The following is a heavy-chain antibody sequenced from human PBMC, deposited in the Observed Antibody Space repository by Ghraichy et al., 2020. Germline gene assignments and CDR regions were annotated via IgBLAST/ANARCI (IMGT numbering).Heavy chain of an antibody. Sequence: SETLSLTCTVSGASISSSSYYWGWIRQPPGKGLEWIGSIYYSGSTYYNPSLKSRVTISVDTSKNQFSLKLSSVTAADTAVYYCARVLLPAGFIDYWGQGTLVTVSS. CDR3: ARVLLPAGFIDY. J-gene: IGHJ4*02. V-gene: IGHV4-39*01. CDR1: GASISSSSYY. CDR2: IYYSGST. D-gene: IGHD2-2*01.